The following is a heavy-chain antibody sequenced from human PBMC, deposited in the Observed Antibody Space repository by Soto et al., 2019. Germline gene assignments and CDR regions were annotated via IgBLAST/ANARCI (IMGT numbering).Heavy chain of an antibody. CDR1: GGSISSYY. Sequence: SETLSLTCTVSGGSISSYYWSWIRQPPGKGLEWIGYIYYSGSTNYNPSLKSRVTISVDTSKNQFSLKLSSVTAADTAVYYCARASRYCSGGSCQLAYWGQGTLVTVSS. CDR2: IYYSGST. V-gene: IGHV4-59*01. CDR3: ARASRYCSGGSCQLAY. D-gene: IGHD2-15*01. J-gene: IGHJ4*02.